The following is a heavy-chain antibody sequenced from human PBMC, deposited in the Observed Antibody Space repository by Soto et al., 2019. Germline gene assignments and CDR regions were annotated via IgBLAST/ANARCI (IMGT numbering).Heavy chain of an antibody. Sequence: VKVSCKASGYPFTGPYIYWVRQAPGQGLEWMGWINPSSGGTEFAEKFQGRVTVTRDTSIRTVFLELNSLTSDDTGVYFCARDFRTYSHGVDAWGQGTAVTVSS. V-gene: IGHV1-2*02. J-gene: IGHJ6*02. CDR1: GYPFTGPY. D-gene: IGHD4-4*01. CDR3: ARDFRTYSHGVDA. CDR2: INPSSGGT.